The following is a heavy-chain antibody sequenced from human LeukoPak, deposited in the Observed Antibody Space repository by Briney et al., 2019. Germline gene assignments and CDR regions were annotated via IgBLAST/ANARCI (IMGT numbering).Heavy chain of an antibody. CDR2: MKSNNGHT. J-gene: IGHJ4*02. D-gene: IGHD7-27*01. Sequence: ASVKVSCKTSGYTFTSFDFNWVRQATGQGLEWMGWMKSNNGHTGYAQKFQGRVTMTRDTSISTAYMELSSLTFEDTAVYYCARGPPNWGMVGYWGQGTLVTVSS. V-gene: IGHV1-8*01. CDR1: GYTFTSFD. CDR3: ARGPPNWGMVGY.